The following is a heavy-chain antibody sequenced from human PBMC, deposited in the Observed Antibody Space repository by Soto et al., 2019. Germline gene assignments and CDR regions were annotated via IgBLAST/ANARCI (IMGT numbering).Heavy chain of an antibody. CDR3: ARETKWELPPPYYYYGMDV. CDR1: GFTFSSYW. Sequence: PGGSLRLSCAASGFTFSSYWMSWVRQAPGKGLEWVANIKQDGSEKYYVDSVKGRFTISRDNAKNSLYLQMNSLRAEDTAVYYCARETKWELPPPYYYYGMDVWGQGTTVTVSS. V-gene: IGHV3-7*05. D-gene: IGHD1-26*01. J-gene: IGHJ6*02. CDR2: IKQDGSEK.